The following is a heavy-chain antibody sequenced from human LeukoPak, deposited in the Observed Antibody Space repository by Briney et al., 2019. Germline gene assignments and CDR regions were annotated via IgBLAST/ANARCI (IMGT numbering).Heavy chain of an antibody. CDR1: GYTFTGYY. CDR3: ARRGGMLYPDY. D-gene: IGHD2-8*01. CDR2: INPNSGAT. V-gene: IGHV1-2*02. J-gene: IGHJ4*02. Sequence: ASVKVSCKASGYTFTGYYMHWVRQAPGQGLEWMGWINPNSGATNYAQKFQGRVTMTRDMSTSTVYMELSSLRSEDTAVYYCARRGGMLYPDYWGQGTLVTVSS.